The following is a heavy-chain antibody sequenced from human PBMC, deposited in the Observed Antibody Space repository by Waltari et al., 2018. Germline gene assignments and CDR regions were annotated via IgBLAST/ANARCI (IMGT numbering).Heavy chain of an antibody. D-gene: IGHD3-22*01. Sequence: QVQLQQWGAGLLKPSETLSHTRAVYGGSFSGYYGSWIRQPPGKGLEWIGGINHSRSTNYNPSLKSRVTISVDTSKNQFSLKLSSVTAADTAVYYCARFVPDSSANYFDYWGQGTLVTVSS. CDR1: GGSFSGYY. CDR3: ARFVPDSSANYFDY. V-gene: IGHV4-34*01. J-gene: IGHJ4*02. CDR2: INHSRST.